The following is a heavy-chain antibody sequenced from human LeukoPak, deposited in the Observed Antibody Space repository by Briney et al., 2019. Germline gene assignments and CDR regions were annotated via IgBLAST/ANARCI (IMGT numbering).Heavy chain of an antibody. D-gene: IGHD3-3*01. CDR3: ARGLEWLTRRHTWFDP. J-gene: IGHJ5*02. CDR2: ISLHTGSS. CDR1: GYTFNSYS. V-gene: IGHV1-18*01. Sequence: ASVKVSCKASGYTFNSYSISWVRQAPGQGLEWMGWISLHTGSSSYAQNLQGRLTMTTDTSTSTAYMELRSLRSDDTAVYYCARGLEWLTRRHTWFDPWGQGTLVTVSS.